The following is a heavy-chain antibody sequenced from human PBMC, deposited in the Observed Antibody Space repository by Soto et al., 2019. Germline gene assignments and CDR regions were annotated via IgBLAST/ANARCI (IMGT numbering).Heavy chain of an antibody. CDR1: GFTFSTYT. D-gene: IGHD2-21*01. CDR3: TKGRCIPTTCYAPDY. Sequence: GGSLRLSCAASGFTFSTYTMSWVRQAPGKGLEWVSVISGSGGSPSYADSVQGRFTISRDNPKNTLYLQMNSLRAEDTAMYYWTKGRCIPTTCYAPDYWGQGTLVTVSS. CDR2: ISGSGGSP. J-gene: IGHJ4*02. V-gene: IGHV3-23*01.